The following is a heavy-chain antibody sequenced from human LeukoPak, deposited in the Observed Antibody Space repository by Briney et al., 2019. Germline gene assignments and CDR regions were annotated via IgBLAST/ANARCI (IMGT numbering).Heavy chain of an antibody. Sequence: GGSLRLSCAVSGFTLRSYEMSWVRHSPGKGLEWVSYLSGDGGNIYYADSVRGRFTISRDIARHTLYLQMNSLRAEDTGVSYCARGDRGLLRPFEWGPKQYYYGMTAWGRGTPVIVSS. CDR1: GFTLRSYE. D-gene: IGHD3-3*01. CDR2: LSGDGGNI. J-gene: IGHJ6*04. V-gene: IGHV3-48*03. CDR3: ARGDRGLLRPFEWGPKQYYYGMTA.